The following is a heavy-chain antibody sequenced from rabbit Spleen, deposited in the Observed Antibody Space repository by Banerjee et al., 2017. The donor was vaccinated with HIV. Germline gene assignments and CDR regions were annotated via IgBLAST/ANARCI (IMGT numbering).Heavy chain of an antibody. J-gene: IGHJ4*01. CDR3: ARSGYVGWGGDGDLTGNKL. CDR2: IYAGSFGST. D-gene: IGHD4-1*01. Sequence: QSLEESGGDLVKPGASLTLTCTASGFSFSNSYYMCWVRQAPGKGLEWIACIYAGSFGSTAYASWAKGRFTISETSSTTVTLQMTSLTAADTATYFCARSGYVGWGGDGDLTGNKLWGPGTLVTVS. CDR1: GFSFSNSYY. V-gene: IGHV1S40*01.